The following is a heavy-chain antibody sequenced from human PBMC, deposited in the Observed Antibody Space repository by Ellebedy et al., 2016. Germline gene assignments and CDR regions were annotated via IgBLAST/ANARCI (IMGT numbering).Heavy chain of an antibody. CDR1: GGTFSSYA. CDR3: ARGQILWFDPGYFDY. J-gene: IGHJ4*02. V-gene: IGHV1-69*13. D-gene: IGHD3-10*01. CDR2: IIPIFGTA. Sequence: ASVKVSCKASGGTFSSYAISWVRQAPGQGLEWMGGIIPIFGTANYAQKFQGRVTITADESTSTAYMELSSLRSEDTAVYYCARGQILWFDPGYFDYWGQGTLVTVSS.